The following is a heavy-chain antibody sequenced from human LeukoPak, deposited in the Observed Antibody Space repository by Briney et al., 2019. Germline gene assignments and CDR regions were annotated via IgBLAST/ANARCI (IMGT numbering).Heavy chain of an antibody. CDR3: AKEGDYYGSGSYRDGFDI. CDR2: IDSGSNNI. V-gene: IGHV3-48*01. J-gene: IGHJ3*02. Sequence: GGSLRLSCAASGFTFSTYSMNWVRQAPGKGLEWVSDIDSGSNNIHYADSVKGRFTISRDDAKNSLYLQMNSLRPEDTAVYYCAKEGDYYGSGSYRDGFDIWGQGTRATVSS. D-gene: IGHD3-10*01. CDR1: GFTFSTYS.